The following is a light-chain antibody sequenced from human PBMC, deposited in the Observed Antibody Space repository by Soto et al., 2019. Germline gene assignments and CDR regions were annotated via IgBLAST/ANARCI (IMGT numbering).Light chain of an antibody. CDR1: QSVSSY. Sequence: EIVLTHSPATLSLSPGERATLSCRASQSVSSYLAWYQQKPGQAPRLLIYGASNRATGIPDRFSGSGSGTDFTLTISRLEPEDFAVYYCQQYGSSGTSGQGTKVDI. CDR3: QQYGSSGT. V-gene: IGKV3-20*01. J-gene: IGKJ1*01. CDR2: GAS.